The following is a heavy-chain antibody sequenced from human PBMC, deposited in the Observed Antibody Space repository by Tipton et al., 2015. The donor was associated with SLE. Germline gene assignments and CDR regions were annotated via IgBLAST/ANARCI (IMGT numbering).Heavy chain of an antibody. CDR2: INHSGST. D-gene: IGHD6-13*01. CDR1: GGSFSGYY. Sequence: LRLSCAVYGGSFSGYYWSWIRQPPGKGLEWIGEINHSGSTNYNPSLKSRVTISVDTSKNQFSLKLSSVTAADTAVYYCARMIDMERQLVQSAYWYFDLWGRGTLVTVSS. V-gene: IGHV4-34*01. J-gene: IGHJ2*01. CDR3: ARMIDMERQLVQSAYWYFDL.